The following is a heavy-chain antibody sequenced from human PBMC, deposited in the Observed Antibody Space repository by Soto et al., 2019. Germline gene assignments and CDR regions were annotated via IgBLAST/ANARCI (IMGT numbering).Heavy chain of an antibody. CDR1: GGSSSRGGYY. D-gene: IGHD6-6*01. CDR3: ARRIAARPHYYYGMDV. CDR2: IYYSGST. V-gene: IGHV4-31*03. J-gene: IGHJ6*02. Sequence: PSETLSLTCTVAGGSSSRGGYYWSLIREQPGKGLEWIGYIYYSGSTYYNPSLKSRVTISVDTSKNQFSLKLSSVTAADTAVYYCARRIAARPHYYYGMDVWGQGTTVTVSS.